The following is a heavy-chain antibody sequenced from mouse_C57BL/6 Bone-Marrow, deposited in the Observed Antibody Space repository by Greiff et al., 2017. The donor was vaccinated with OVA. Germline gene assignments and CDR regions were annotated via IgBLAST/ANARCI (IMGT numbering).Heavy chain of an antibody. V-gene: IGHV5-4*01. D-gene: IGHD2-4*01. CDR1: GFTFSSYA. CDR2: ISDGGSYT. Sequence: EVMLVESGGGLVKPGGSLKLSCAASGFTFSSYAMSWVRQTPEKRLVWVATISDGGSYTYYPDNVKGRFTISRDNAKNNLYLQMSHLKSEDTAMYYCARDRGYDYLFAYWGQGTLVTVSA. J-gene: IGHJ3*01. CDR3: ARDRGYDYLFAY.